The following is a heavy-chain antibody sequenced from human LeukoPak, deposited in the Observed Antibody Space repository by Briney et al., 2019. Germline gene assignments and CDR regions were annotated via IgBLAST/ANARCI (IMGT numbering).Heavy chain of an antibody. V-gene: IGHV3-30*18. CDR2: ISYDGSNK. CDR1: GFTFSSYG. Sequence: GRSLRLSCAASGFTFSSYGVHWVRQAPGKGLEWVAVISYDGSNKYYADSVKGRFTISRDNSKNTLYLQMNSLRAEDTAVYYCAKAPWDSWGQGTLATVSS. J-gene: IGHJ4*02. CDR3: AKAPWDS.